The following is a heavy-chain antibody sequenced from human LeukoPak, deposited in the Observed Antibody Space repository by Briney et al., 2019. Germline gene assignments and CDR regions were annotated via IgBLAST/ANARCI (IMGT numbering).Heavy chain of an antibody. J-gene: IGHJ6*03. D-gene: IGHD3-10*01. V-gene: IGHV3-7*01. CDR2: IKQDGSEK. Sequence: PGGSLRLSCAASGFTFSSYWMSWVRQAPGKGLEWVANIKQDGSEKYYVDSMKGRFTISRDNAKNSLYLQMNSLRGEDTAVYYCARDWGLTCYYFYYYMDVWGKGTTVTVSS. CDR3: ARDWGLTCYYFYYYMDV. CDR1: GFTFSSYW.